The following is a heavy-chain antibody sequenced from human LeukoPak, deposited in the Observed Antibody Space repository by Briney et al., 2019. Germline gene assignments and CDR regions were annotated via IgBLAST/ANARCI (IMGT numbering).Heavy chain of an antibody. CDR2: IYHSGST. Sequence: SETLSLTCAVSGYSISSGYYWGWIRQPPGKGLEWIGSIYHSGSTYYNPSLKSRVTISVDTSKNQFSLKLSSVTAADTAVYYCAREFYDILTGYYYGMDVWGKGTTVTVSS. CDR3: AREFYDILTGYYYGMDV. CDR1: GYSISSGYY. D-gene: IGHD3-9*01. J-gene: IGHJ6*04. V-gene: IGHV4-38-2*01.